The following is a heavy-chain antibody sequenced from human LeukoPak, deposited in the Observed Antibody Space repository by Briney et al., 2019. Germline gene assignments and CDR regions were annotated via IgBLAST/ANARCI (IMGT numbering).Heavy chain of an antibody. J-gene: IGHJ4*02. CDR1: GDSITSYY. CDR3: GKGIPAANFDY. V-gene: IGHV4-59*01. Sequence: SETLSLTCTVAGDSITSYYWSWVRQPPGKGLEWIGYIYYSGTTNYNPSLKSRVTISVDTSKNHFCLKLSAVTAADTAVYYCGKGIPAANFDYWGQGTLVTVSS. D-gene: IGHD6-13*01. CDR2: IYYSGTT.